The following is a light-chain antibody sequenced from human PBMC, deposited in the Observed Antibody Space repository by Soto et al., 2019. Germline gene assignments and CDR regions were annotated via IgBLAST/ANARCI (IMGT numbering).Light chain of an antibody. CDR3: PQYGSSPYT. J-gene: IGKJ2*01. Sequence: EIVLTQSPGTLSLSPGERATLSCRASQSVSSSYLAWYQQKPGQAPRLLIYGASSRATGIQERFSGSGSGTDFTLTISRLEPEDFAEYYCPQYGSSPYTFGQGTKLEIK. V-gene: IGKV3-20*01. CDR1: QSVSSSY. CDR2: GAS.